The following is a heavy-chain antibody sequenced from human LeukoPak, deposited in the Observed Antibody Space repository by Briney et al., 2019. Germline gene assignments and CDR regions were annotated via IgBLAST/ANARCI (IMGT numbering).Heavy chain of an antibody. Sequence: SETLSLTCTVSGGSISSYYWSWIRQPPGKGLEWIGYIYYSGSTNYNPSLKSRVTISVDTSKNQFSLKLNSVTAADTAVYYCARGGFYDSPDYWGQGTLVTVSS. CDR3: ARGGFYDSPDY. CDR2: IYYSGST. J-gene: IGHJ4*02. CDR1: GGSISSYY. V-gene: IGHV4-59*01. D-gene: IGHD3-22*01.